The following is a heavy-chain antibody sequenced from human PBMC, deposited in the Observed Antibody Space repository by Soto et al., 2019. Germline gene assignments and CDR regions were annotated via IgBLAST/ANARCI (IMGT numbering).Heavy chain of an antibody. V-gene: IGHV4-38-2*01. CDR2: MYHSGIT. CDR1: GYSIRSGYF. J-gene: IGHJ6*02. CDR3: ARSMYSTSAQLYYGMDV. Sequence: SETLSLTCAVSGYSIRSGYFWGWIRQPPGKGLEWIGSMYHSGITYYNLSIKSRVTISVDTSKNQLSLKLSSATAADTAVCYCARSMYSTSAQLYYGMDVWGQGTTVTVSS. D-gene: IGHD6-6*01.